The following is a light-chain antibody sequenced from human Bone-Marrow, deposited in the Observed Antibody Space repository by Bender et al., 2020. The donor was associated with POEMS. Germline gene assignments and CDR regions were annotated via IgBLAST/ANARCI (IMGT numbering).Light chain of an antibody. CDR2: EVS. Sequence: QSALTQPASVSGSPGQSITISCSGTSSDVGTYNYVSWYQHHPGKAPKLIIYEVSNRPSGVSDRFSGSKSGNTASLTISGLQAEDEADYYCSSYTSRATVVFGGGTKLTVL. CDR3: SSYTSRATVV. V-gene: IGLV2-14*01. J-gene: IGLJ2*01. CDR1: SSDVGTYNY.